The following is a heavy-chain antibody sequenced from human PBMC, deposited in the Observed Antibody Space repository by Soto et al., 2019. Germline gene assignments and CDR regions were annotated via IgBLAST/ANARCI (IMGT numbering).Heavy chain of an antibody. J-gene: IGHJ4*02. CDR2: INHSGST. CDR3: ARGRVRYTARREGPDY. V-gene: IGHV4-34*01. Sequence: SETLSLTCAVYGGSFSGYYWSWIRQPPGKGLEWIGEINHSGSTNYNPSLKSRVTISVDTSKNRFSLRLSSVTAADTAVYYCARGRVRYTARREGPDYWGQGTLVTVSS. CDR1: GGSFSGYY. D-gene: IGHD6-6*01.